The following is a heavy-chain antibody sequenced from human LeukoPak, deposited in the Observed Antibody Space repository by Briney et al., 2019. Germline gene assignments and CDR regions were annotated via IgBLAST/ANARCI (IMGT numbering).Heavy chain of an antibody. CDR1: GFTFRTYW. V-gene: IGHV3-7*01. CDR2: INQGGSET. J-gene: IGHJ4*02. Sequence: GGSLRLSCAASGFTFRTYWMSWVRQAPGQGLERVASINQGGSETYYVESVKGRLTISRDNAMNSFFLQMNSLRAEDTAVYYCARLIGDRTIYDYWGQGTLVTVSS. CDR3: ARLIGDRTIYDY. D-gene: IGHD6-6*01.